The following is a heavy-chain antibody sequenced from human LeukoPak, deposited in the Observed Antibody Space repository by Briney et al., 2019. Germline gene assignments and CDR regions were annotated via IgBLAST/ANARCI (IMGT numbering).Heavy chain of an antibody. Sequence: ASVKVSCKASGYTFTGYYMHWVRQAPGQGLEWMGWINPKSGGTNYAQKFQGRVTMTRDTSISTAYMELSRLRSDDTAVFYCARGPVLLWFGETTHNWFDPWGQGTLVTVSS. CDR2: INPKSGGT. CDR3: ARGPVLLWFGETTHNWFDP. CDR1: GYTFTGYY. D-gene: IGHD3-10*01. V-gene: IGHV1-2*02. J-gene: IGHJ5*02.